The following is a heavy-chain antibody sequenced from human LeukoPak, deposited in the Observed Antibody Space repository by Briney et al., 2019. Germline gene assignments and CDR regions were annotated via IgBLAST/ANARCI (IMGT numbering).Heavy chain of an antibody. CDR1: GGSISSYY. J-gene: IGHJ4*02. CDR2: IYYSGST. Sequence: SETLSLTCTVSGGSISSYYWSWIRQPPGKGLEWIGYIYYSGSTNYNPSLKSRVTISVDTSKNQFSLKLSSVTAADTAVYYCASTGYSSSWGFDYWGQGTLVTVSS. V-gene: IGHV4-59*01. CDR3: ASTGYSSSWGFDY. D-gene: IGHD6-13*01.